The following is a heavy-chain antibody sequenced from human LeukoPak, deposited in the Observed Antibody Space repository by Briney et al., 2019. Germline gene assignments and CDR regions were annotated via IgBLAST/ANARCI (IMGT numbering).Heavy chain of an antibody. J-gene: IGHJ6*02. CDR1: GYTFTSYD. D-gene: IGHD3-10*01. CDR3: ARGGSGSYYRTLDGMDV. Sequence: ASVKVSCKASGYTFTSYDINWVRQATGQGLEWMGRINPNSGGTNYAQKFQGRVTMTRDTSISTAYMELSRLRSDDTAVYYCARGGSGSYYRTLDGMDVWGQGTTVTVSS. V-gene: IGHV1-2*06. CDR2: INPNSGGT.